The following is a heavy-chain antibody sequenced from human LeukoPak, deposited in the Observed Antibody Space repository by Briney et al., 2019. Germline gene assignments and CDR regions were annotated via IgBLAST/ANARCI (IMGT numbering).Heavy chain of an antibody. J-gene: IGHJ4*02. Sequence: GESLKISCKGSGYSFTSYWIGWVRQMPGKGLEWMGIIYPGDSDTRYSPSFQGQVTISADKSISTAYLQWSSLKASDTAMYYCARSHGRFLEWLLYGGYVDYWGQGTLVTVSS. CDR1: GYSFTSYW. CDR2: IYPGDSDT. CDR3: ARSHGRFLEWLLYGGYVDY. V-gene: IGHV5-51*01. D-gene: IGHD3-3*01.